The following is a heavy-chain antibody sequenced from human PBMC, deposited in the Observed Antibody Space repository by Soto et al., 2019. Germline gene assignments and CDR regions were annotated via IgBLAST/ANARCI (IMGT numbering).Heavy chain of an antibody. V-gene: IGHV4-39*01. J-gene: IGHJ4*02. CDR3: ARHQGPWYYDFWSGYYDLFDY. Sequence: SETLSLTCTVSGGSISSSSYYWGWIRQPPGKGLEWIGSIYYSGSTYYNPSLKSRVTISVDTSKNQFSLKLSSVTAADTAVYYCARHQGPWYYDFWSGYYDLFDYWGQGTLVTVSS. D-gene: IGHD3-3*01. CDR2: IYYSGST. CDR1: GGSISSSSYY.